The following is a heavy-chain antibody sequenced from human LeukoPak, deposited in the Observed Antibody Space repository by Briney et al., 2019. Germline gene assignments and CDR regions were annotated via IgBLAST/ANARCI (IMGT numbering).Heavy chain of an antibody. Sequence: GGSLKLSCAASGFTFSSYGMHWVRQAPGKGLGGWAVIPYDGSNKYYADSVKGRFTISRDNSKNTLYLQMNSLRAEDTAVYYCAKPVLLWFAPDYYFDYWGQGTLVTVSS. CDR1: GFTFSSYG. CDR3: AKPVLLWFAPDYYFDY. CDR2: IPYDGSNK. D-gene: IGHD3-10*01. V-gene: IGHV3-30*18. J-gene: IGHJ4*02.